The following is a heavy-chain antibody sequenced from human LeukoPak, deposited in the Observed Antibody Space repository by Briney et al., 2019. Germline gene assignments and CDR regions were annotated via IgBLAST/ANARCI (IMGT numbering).Heavy chain of an antibody. V-gene: IGHV4-34*01. CDR1: GGSFSGYY. D-gene: IGHD3-22*01. Sequence: SETLSLTCAVYGGSFSGYYWSWIRQPPGKGLEWIGEINHSGSTNYTPSLKSRVTISVDTSKNQFSLKLSSVTAEDTAVYYCARGYDSSGYQDYWGQGTLVTVSS. J-gene: IGHJ4*02. CDR2: INHSGST. CDR3: ARGYDSSGYQDY.